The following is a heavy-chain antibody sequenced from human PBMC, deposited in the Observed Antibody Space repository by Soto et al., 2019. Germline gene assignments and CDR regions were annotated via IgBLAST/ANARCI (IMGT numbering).Heavy chain of an antibody. CDR1: GYAFTSHG. V-gene: IGHV1-18*01. CDR3: ARMLRGSSFDFYHYIDV. J-gene: IGHJ6*03. CDR2: ISASNGDT. Sequence: QVQLVQSGPEVKKPGASVKVSCKASGYAFTSHGVSWVRQAPGQGLEWMGWISASNGDTTYAQKLQGRVTVTTDTSTSTAYMQLRSLRPEDTAVHYCARMLRGSSFDFYHYIDVWGKGTTVTVSS. D-gene: IGHD3-10*01.